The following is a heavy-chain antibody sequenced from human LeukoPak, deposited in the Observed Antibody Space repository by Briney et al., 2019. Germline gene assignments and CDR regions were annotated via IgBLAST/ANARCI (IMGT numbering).Heavy chain of an antibody. CDR1: GDNFNNYA. CDR2: SIPLFGAV. CDR3: ARGGRPLGYFYMDV. Sequence: SVTVSFKASGDNFNNYAFNWVRQPPAQGPEWMGGSIPLFGAVKAAQKFQGRFTISTDESTRTAYMELSSLTSEDTAVYYCARGGRPLGYFYMDVWGKGTTVTVSS. V-gene: IGHV1-69*05. D-gene: IGHD3-10*01. J-gene: IGHJ6*03.